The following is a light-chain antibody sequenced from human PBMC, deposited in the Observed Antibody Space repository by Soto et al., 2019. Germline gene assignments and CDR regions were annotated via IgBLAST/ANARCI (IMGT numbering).Light chain of an antibody. CDR3: QQSGSSPWT. CDR2: DSS. J-gene: IGKJ1*01. Sequence: EIVLTQSPGTLSLSPGENATLSCRASESIRNNYLAWYQQNPGQPPRVLIHDSSTRTTGTPDSFSGSGSGTDFTLTISRLEPEDFAVYYCQQSGSSPWTFGQGTKVEIK. V-gene: IGKV3-20*01. CDR1: ESIRNNY.